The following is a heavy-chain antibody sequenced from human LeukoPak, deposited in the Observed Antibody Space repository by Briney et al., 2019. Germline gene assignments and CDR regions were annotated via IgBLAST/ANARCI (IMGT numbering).Heavy chain of an antibody. CDR2: INPNSGGT. Sequence: ASVKVSCKASGHTFTGYYMHWVRQAPGQGLEWMGWINPNSGGTNYAQKFQGRVTMTRDTSISTAYMELSRLRSDDTAVYYCARDPDYYDSSGYGDYWGQGTLVTVSS. V-gene: IGHV1-2*02. D-gene: IGHD3-22*01. CDR3: ARDPDYYDSSGYGDY. J-gene: IGHJ4*02. CDR1: GHTFTGYY.